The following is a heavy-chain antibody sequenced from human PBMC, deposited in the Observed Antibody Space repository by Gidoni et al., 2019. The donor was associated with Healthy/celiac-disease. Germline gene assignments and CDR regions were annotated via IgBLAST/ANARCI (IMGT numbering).Heavy chain of an antibody. Sequence: QVQLQQWGAGLLKPSETLSLTCAVYGASFSGYYWSWIRQPPRKGLEWIGEINHSGSTNYNPSLKSRVTISVDTSKIHFSLKLSSVTAADTAVYYCARCVLLWFGGGPCGFWGQGTLVTVSS. CDR2: INHSGST. CDR1: GASFSGYY. CDR3: ARCVLLWFGGGPCGF. J-gene: IGHJ4*02. V-gene: IGHV4-34*01. D-gene: IGHD3-10*01.